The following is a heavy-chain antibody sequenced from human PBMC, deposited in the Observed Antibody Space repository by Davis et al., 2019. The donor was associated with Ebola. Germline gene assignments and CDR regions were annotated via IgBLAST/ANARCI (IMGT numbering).Heavy chain of an antibody. CDR3: VKRTSGSSGWDY. J-gene: IGHJ4*02. D-gene: IGHD6-6*01. Sequence: GESLKISCAASGLFVSNNYMNWVRQAPGKGLEWVSGVTGSSDRYYADSVKGRFTISRDNSKKTVHLEMNSLRDEDTAIYYCVKRTSGSSGWDYWGQGTLVTVSS. CDR1: GLFVSNNY. CDR2: VTGSSDR. V-gene: IGHV3-53*01.